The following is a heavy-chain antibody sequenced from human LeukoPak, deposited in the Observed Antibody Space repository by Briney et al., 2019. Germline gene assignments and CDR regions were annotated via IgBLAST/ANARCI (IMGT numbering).Heavy chain of an antibody. V-gene: IGHV4-34*01. CDR1: GGSFSGYY. J-gene: IGHJ5*02. CDR2: INHSGST. CDR3: ARQASRRITMVRGVIRWFDP. D-gene: IGHD3-10*01. Sequence: SETLSLTCAVYGGSFSGYYWSWIRQPPGKGLEWIGEINHSGSTNYNPSLTSRVTISVDTSKNQFSLKLSSVTAADTAVYYCARQASRRITMVRGVIRWFDPWGQGTLVTVSS.